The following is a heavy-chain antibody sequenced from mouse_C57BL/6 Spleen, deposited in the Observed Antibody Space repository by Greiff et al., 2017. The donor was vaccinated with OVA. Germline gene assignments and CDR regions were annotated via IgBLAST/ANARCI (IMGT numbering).Heavy chain of an antibody. CDR1: GFTFSSYA. V-gene: IGHV5-4*01. Sequence: EVQVVESGGGLVKPGGSLKLSCAASGFTFSSYAMSWVRQTPEKRLEWVATISDGGSYTYYPDNVKGRFTISRDNAKNNLYLQMSHLKSEDTAMYYCARAHDYDVGYFDVWGTGTTVTVSS. J-gene: IGHJ1*03. CDR2: ISDGGSYT. D-gene: IGHD2-4*01. CDR3: ARAHDYDVGYFDV.